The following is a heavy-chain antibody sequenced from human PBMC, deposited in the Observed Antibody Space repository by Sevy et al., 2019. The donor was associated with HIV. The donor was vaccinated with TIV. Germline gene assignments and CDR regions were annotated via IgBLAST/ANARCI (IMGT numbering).Heavy chain of an antibody. V-gene: IGHV3-49*04. CDR1: GFTFGDYA. D-gene: IGHD6-19*01. CDR2: IRSKAYGGTT. Sequence: GGSLRLSCTASGFTFGDYAMSWVRQAPGKGLEWVGFIRSKAYGGTTEYAASVKGRFTISRDDSKSIAYLQMNSLKTEDTAVYYCTRVRTAVAGTIRYFDYWGQRTLVTVSS. CDR3: TRVRTAVAGTIRYFDY. J-gene: IGHJ4*02.